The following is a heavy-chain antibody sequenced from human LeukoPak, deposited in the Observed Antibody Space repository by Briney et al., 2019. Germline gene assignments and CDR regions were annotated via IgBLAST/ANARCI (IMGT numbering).Heavy chain of an antibody. J-gene: IGHJ6*03. Sequence: PGGSLRLSCAASGFTFSSYWMHWVRQAPGKGLVWVSRINTDGSSTSYADSVKGRFTISRDNAENTLYLQMNSLRAEDTAVYYCAREDGSGSFYYYYYYCMDVWGKGTTVTVSS. CDR3: AREDGSGSFYYYYYYCMDV. V-gene: IGHV3-74*01. CDR2: INTDGSST. CDR1: GFTFSSYW. D-gene: IGHD3-10*01.